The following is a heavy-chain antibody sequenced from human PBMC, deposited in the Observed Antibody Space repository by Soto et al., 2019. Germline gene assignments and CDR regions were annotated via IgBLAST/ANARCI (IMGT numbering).Heavy chain of an antibody. D-gene: IGHD3-3*02. CDR3: ASPKIAFYTCFTY. CDR2: IYYSGST. J-gene: IGHJ4*02. Sequence: PSETLSLTCTVSGGSISSSSYYWGWIRQPPGKGLEWIGSIYYSGSTYYNPSLKSRVTISVDTSKSQFSLKLTSVTAADTAVYNCASPKIAFYTCFTYGGQETRVTVSS. V-gene: IGHV4-39*01. CDR1: GGSISSSSYY.